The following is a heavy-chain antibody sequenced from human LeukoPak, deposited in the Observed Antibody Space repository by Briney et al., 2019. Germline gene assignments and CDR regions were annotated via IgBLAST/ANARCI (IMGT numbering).Heavy chain of an antibody. CDR3: ARDSGTTGEVKFDP. CDR2: MYSSGS. D-gene: IGHD3-10*01. Sequence: SETLSLTCTVSGGSISSYYLSWIRQTAGKGLEWIGRMYSSGSNYSPSLKSRVTMSIDTSTNQLSLKLSSVTAADTAVYYCARDSGTTGEVKFDPWGQGTLVTVSS. CDR1: GGSISSYY. J-gene: IGHJ5*02. V-gene: IGHV4-4*07.